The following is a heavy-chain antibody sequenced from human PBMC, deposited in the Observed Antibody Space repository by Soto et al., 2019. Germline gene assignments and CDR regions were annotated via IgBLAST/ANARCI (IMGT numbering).Heavy chain of an antibody. D-gene: IGHD2-15*01. V-gene: IGHV1-69*01. CDR1: GGTFSSYA. Sequence: QVQLVQSGAEVKKPGSSVKVSCKASGGTFSSYAISWVRQAPGQGLEWMGGIIPIFGTANYAQKFQGRVTITADESTSTAYMELSSLRSEDTAVYYCATDTSGKWSPYYYYGMDVWGQGTTVTVSS. J-gene: IGHJ6*02. CDR2: IIPIFGTA. CDR3: ATDTSGKWSPYYYYGMDV.